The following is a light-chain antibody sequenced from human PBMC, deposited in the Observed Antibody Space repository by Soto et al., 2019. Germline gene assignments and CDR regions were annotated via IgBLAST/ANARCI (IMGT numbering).Light chain of an antibody. V-gene: IGLV4-69*01. CDR1: SGHNTYA. J-gene: IGLJ2*01. Sequence: QLVLTQSPSASASLGASVKLTCTLSSGHNTYAIAWYQQQPEKGPRYLMKLNSDGSHFKGDGIPDRFSGSSSGAERYLTISSLQSDDEADYYCQTWGTGVVFGGGTKVTVL. CDR2: LNSDGSH. CDR3: QTWGTGVV.